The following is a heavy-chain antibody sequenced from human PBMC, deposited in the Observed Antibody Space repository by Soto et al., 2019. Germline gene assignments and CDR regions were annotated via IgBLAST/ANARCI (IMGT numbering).Heavy chain of an antibody. CDR2: ITTSSAYI. V-gene: IGHV3-21*01. J-gene: IGHJ5*02. Sequence: EVQLVESGGGLVQPGGSLRLSCAASGFTFNTYDMNWVRQAPGKGLEWVSSITTSSAYIYYADSLKGRITISRDNAKNSLFLQINSMRAEDTAVYYCVRSGTARLLRHSWFDTWGQGTLVTVSS. D-gene: IGHD2-21*01. CDR1: GFTFNTYD. CDR3: VRSGTARLLRHSWFDT.